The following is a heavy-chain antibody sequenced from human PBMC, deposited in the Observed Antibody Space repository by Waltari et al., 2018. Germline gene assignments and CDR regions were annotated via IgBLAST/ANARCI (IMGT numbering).Heavy chain of an antibody. CDR2: INSDGSRT. V-gene: IGHV3-74*01. D-gene: IGHD6-13*01. CDR3: ARSGIAAAGPDY. Sequence: EVLLVESGGGLVQPGGSLRPSCSASGVTFSRYWMHCVRQAPGKGPVWVSRINSDGSRTSYADPVKGRFTISRDNAKNTLYLQMNSLRAEDTAVYYCARSGIAAAGPDYWGQGTLVTVSS. CDR1: GVTFSRYW. J-gene: IGHJ4*02.